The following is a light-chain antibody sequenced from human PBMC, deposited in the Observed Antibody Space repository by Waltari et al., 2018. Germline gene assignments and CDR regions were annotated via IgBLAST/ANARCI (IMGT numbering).Light chain of an antibody. CDR1: QNLSSSY. Sequence: IVLTQSPGPLSLSPGARATLTCRASQNLSSSYLAWYQQNPGQAPRLLIYGASSRATGIPDRFSGSGSGTDFTLTISRLEPEDFAVYYCQQYGSSPLTFGGGTKVEIK. CDR3: QQYGSSPLT. V-gene: IGKV3-20*01. J-gene: IGKJ4*01. CDR2: GAS.